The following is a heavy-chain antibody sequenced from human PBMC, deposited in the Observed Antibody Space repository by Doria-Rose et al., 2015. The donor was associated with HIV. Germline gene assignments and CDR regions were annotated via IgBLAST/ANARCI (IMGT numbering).Heavy chain of an antibody. CDR1: GVSLSSPGMG. V-gene: IGHV2-26*01. CDR2: NFSDDER. D-gene: IGHD6-13*01. CDR3: ARIKSSRWYHKYYFDF. J-gene: IGHJ4*02. Sequence: QWGPVLVKPTETLTLTCTVSGVSLSSPGMGVSWIRQPPGKALEWLANNFSDDERSYKTSLQSRLTISRGTSKSQVVLTMTDMDPVDTATYYCARIKSSRWYHKYYFDFWGQGTLVIVSA.